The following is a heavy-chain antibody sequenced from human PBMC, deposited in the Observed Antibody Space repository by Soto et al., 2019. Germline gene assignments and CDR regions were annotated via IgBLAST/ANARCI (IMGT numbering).Heavy chain of an antibody. Sequence: SETLSLTCAVSGVSIHNSHSFWAWIRQPPGKGLQFIASVYHNGGAHYNSSLKSRVTISVDTANNQVSLRMRSLTAADTAFYYCGRVVEGATRHTDPDSWGQGILVTVSS. CDR3: GRVVEGATRHTDPDS. CDR1: GVSIHNSHSF. J-gene: IGHJ5*01. V-gene: IGHV4-39*01. D-gene: IGHD2-21*01. CDR2: VYHNGGA.